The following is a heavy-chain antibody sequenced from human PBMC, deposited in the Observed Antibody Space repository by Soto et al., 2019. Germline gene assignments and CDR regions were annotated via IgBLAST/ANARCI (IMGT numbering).Heavy chain of an antibody. D-gene: IGHD6-6*01. CDR3: AREPDRRGSIEYYYYVMDV. J-gene: IGHJ6*02. CDR1: GFTFRSYA. V-gene: IGHV3-30-3*01. Sequence: QVQLVESGGGVVQPGRSLRLSCAASGFTFRSYAMHWVRQATGKGLERVAVISYDGSNKYYAYSVKGRFSISRDNSKNLMYLRENGLRAEDTAVYYCAREPDRRGSIEYYYYVMDVWGQGTTVIVSS. CDR2: ISYDGSNK.